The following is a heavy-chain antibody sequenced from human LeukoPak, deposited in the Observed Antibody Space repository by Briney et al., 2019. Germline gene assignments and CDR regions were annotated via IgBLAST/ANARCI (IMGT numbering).Heavy chain of an antibody. Sequence: SETLSLTCTVSGISLSTYYWSWVRQPPGKGLEWIGYVHHTGSADYNPSLKSRVTISLDMSKSQFSLKLTSATAADTAVYYCARDSWDYIAMDVWGPGTTVTVSS. CDR1: GISLSTYY. V-gene: IGHV4-59*01. D-gene: IGHD4/OR15-4a*01. CDR3: ARDSWDYIAMDV. CDR2: VHHTGSA. J-gene: IGHJ6*02.